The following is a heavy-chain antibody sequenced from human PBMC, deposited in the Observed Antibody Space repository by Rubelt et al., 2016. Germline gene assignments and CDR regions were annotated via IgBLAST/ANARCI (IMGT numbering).Heavy chain of an antibody. CDR1: G. J-gene: IGHJ4*02. Sequence: GMHWVRQAPGKGLEWVAVIWYDGSNKYYADSVKGRFTISRDNSKNTLYLQMNSLRAEDTAVYYCARDKGYSPDYWGQGTQVIVSS. D-gene: IGHD6-13*01. V-gene: IGHV3-33*01. CDR2: IWYDGSNK. CDR3: ARDKGYSPDY.